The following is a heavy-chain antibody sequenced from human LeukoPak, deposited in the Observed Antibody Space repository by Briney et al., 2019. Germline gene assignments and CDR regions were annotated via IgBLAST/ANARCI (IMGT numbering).Heavy chain of an antibody. Sequence: RTGGSLRLSCXASXFTFSNYVMHWVRQAPGEGLEWLAYILFDVRKQYYADSVKGRFTICRDNAKNSLYLQMNSLRAEDTAVYYCARDRPRGIAAAGTSDLIPGWFDPWGQGTLVTVSS. CDR1: XFTFSNYV. V-gene: IGHV3-30*03. CDR2: ILFDVRKQ. J-gene: IGHJ5*02. D-gene: IGHD6-13*01. CDR3: ARDRPRGIAAAGTSDLIPGWFDP.